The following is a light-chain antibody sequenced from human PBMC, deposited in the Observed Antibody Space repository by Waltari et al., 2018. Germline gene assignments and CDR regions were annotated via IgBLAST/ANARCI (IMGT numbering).Light chain of an antibody. V-gene: IGLV2-11*01. CDR1: SSDLGGYYS. CDR3: TSYAGTSTYLL. CDR2: EVT. Sequence: QAALTQPRSVSGSPGQSVTISCPGSSSDLGGYYSVSWYQQHPGRAPKLIIFEVTTRPSGVSDRFSSSKSGNMASLTISGLQAEDEADYYCTSYAGTSTYLLFGGGTRLAVL. J-gene: IGLJ2*01.